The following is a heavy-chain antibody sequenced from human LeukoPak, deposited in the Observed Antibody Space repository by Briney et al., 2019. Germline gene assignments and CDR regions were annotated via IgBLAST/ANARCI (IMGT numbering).Heavy chain of an antibody. Sequence: PSETLSLTCTVSGVPISRSSYYWGWIRQPPGKGLEWIGSIYYSGSTYYNPSLKSRVTISVDTSKNQFSLKLSSVTAADTAVYYCARHADPYYYDSSGYNLDYWGQGTLVTVSS. D-gene: IGHD3-22*01. CDR2: IYYSGST. CDR1: GVPISRSSYY. V-gene: IGHV4-39*01. J-gene: IGHJ4*02. CDR3: ARHADPYYYDSSGYNLDY.